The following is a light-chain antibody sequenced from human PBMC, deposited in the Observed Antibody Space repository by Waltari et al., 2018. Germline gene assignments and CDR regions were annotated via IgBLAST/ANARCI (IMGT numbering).Light chain of an antibody. CDR3: SSYTTTNTLL. CDR1: SSDIGAYNY. Sequence: QSALTQPSSLSGSPGPSITISCTGTSSDIGAYNYVAWYQQHPGKAPEGIIYEVNNRPSGVSNRFSGSKSGYTASLTISGLQAEDEADYYCSSYTTTNTLLFGGGTKLTVL. V-gene: IGLV2-14*01. J-gene: IGLJ3*02. CDR2: EVN.